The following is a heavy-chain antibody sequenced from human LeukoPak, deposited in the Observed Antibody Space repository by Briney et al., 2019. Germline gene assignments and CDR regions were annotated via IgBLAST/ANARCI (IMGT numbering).Heavy chain of an antibody. CDR1: GGSISSSSYY. CDR2: VYYSGST. Sequence: SETLSLTCTVSGGSISSSSYYWGWIRQPPGKGLEWIGSVYYSGSTYYNPSLKSRVTISADTSRNQFSLKLSSATAADTAVYYCATFRALLHYFDYWGQGTLVTVSS. V-gene: IGHV4-39*01. CDR3: ATFRALLHYFDY. J-gene: IGHJ4*02.